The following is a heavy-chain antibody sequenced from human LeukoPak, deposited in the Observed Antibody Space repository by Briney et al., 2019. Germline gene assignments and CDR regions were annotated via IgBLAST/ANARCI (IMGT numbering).Heavy chain of an antibody. CDR2: INHSGST. CDR3: ARRRYYYHYGMDV. Sequence: SETLSLTCAVYGGSFSGYYWSWIRQPPGKGLEWIGEINHSGSTNYNPSLKSRVTISVDTSKNQFSLKLSSVTAADTAVYYCARRRYYYHYGMDVWGQGTTVTVSS. V-gene: IGHV4-34*01. CDR1: GGSFSGYY. J-gene: IGHJ6*02.